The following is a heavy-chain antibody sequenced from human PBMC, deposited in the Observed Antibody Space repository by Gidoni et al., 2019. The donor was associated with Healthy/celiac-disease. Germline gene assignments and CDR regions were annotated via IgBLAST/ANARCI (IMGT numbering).Heavy chain of an antibody. CDR3: AREYYYESSGYFFDY. D-gene: IGHD3-22*01. CDR2: ISYDVSNK. J-gene: IGHJ4*02. Sequence: VQPGRSLRLSFSASRFTFSSYAMHWVRQAPGKGLEWVAVISYDVSNKYYADSVKGRFTISRDNSKNTLYLQMNSLRAEETAVYYCAREYYYESSGYFFDYWGQGTLVTVSS. CDR1: RFTFSSYA. V-gene: IGHV3-30-3*01.